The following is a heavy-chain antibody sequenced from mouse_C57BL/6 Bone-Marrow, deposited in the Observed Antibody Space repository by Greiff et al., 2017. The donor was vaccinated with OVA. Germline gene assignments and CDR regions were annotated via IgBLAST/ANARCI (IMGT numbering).Heavy chain of an antibody. D-gene: IGHD6-1*01. CDR3: AIILYYFDY. CDR1: GFTFSSYG. Sequence: EVMLVESGGDLVKPGGSLKLSCAASGFTFSSYGMSWVRQTPDKRLEWVATISSGGSYTYYPDSVKGRFTISRDKAKNTLYLQMSSLKSEDTDMYYCAIILYYFDYWGEGTTLTDSS. J-gene: IGHJ2*01. V-gene: IGHV5-6*01. CDR2: ISSGGSYT.